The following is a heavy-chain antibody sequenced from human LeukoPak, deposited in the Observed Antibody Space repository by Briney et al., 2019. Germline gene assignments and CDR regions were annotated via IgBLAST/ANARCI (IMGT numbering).Heavy chain of an antibody. CDR3: ARELGSWEPAD. V-gene: IGHV3-72*01. J-gene: IGHJ4*02. Sequence: GGSLRLSCAACGFAFSDHYMESVRQAPGKGLEWVGRIRNKDQKYITEYTASVRCTFTISREDSKSLLDLLIDGLKTEYTAVYYCARELGSWEPADWCQGTLGTGSS. CDR1: GFAFSDHY. D-gene: IGHD2-15*01. CDR2: IRNKDQKYIT.